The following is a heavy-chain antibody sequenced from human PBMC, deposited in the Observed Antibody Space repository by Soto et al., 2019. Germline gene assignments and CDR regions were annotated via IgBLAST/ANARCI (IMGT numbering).Heavy chain of an antibody. V-gene: IGHV5-51*01. CDR1: GYSFTSYW. Sequence: PGESLKISCKGSGYSFTSYWIGWVRQMPGKGLEWMGIIYPGDSDTRYSPSFQDQVTISADKSISTAYLQWSSLKASDTAMSYCTRTSVAGTNSYGMDVSGQGTTLTVSS. D-gene: IGHD6-13*01. CDR3: TRTSVAGTNSYGMDV. J-gene: IGHJ6*02. CDR2: IYPGDSDT.